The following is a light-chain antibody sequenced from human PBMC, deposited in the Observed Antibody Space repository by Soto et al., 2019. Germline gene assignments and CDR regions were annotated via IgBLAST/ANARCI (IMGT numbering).Light chain of an antibody. CDR2: AAS. J-gene: IGKJ1*01. Sequence: EIVMTQSPAILSVSPGERATLSCRASENVAGNLAWFQQKPGQAPRLLIYAASRRASDIPARFTGSGSGTECTLTISSLQSEDFAVYYCQQYNVGRTCGQGPTVEVK. V-gene: IGKV3-15*01. CDR3: QQYNVGRT. CDR1: ENVAGN.